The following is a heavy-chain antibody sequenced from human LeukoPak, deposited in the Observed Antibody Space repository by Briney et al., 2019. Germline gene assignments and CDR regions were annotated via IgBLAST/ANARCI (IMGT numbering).Heavy chain of an antibody. CDR3: AAARRGWSIDY. D-gene: IGHD6-19*01. J-gene: IGHJ4*02. Sequence: SETLSLTCTVSGGSISSYYWSWIRQPPGKGLEWIGEINHSGSTNYNPSLKSRVTISVDTSKNQFSLKLSSVTAADTAVYYCAAARRGWSIDYWGQGTLVTVSS. V-gene: IGHV4-34*01. CDR1: GGSISSYY. CDR2: INHSGST.